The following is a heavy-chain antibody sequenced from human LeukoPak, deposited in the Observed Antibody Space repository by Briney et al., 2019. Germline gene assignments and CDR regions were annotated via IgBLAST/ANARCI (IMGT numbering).Heavy chain of an antibody. J-gene: IGHJ4*02. Sequence: GGSLRLSCAASGFTFSSYWMSWVRQAPGKGLEWVANIKQDGSEKYYVDSVKGRFTISRDNAKNSLYLQMNSLRAEDTAVYYCAKDQEPIAVAGLFDYWGQGTLVTVSS. CDR3: AKDQEPIAVAGLFDY. CDR2: IKQDGSEK. CDR1: GFTFSSYW. D-gene: IGHD6-19*01. V-gene: IGHV3-7*03.